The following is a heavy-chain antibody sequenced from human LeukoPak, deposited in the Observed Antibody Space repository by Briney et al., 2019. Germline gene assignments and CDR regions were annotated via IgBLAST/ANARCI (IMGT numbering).Heavy chain of an antibody. D-gene: IGHD3-3*01. J-gene: IGHJ4*02. CDR1: GYTFTSYG. CDR3: ARDLSYYDFWSGYLRDY. V-gene: IGHV1-2*02. CDR2: INPNSGGT. Sequence: ASVKVSCKASGYTFTSYGISWVRQAPGQGLEWMGWINPNSGGTNYAQKFQGRVTMTRDTSISTAYMELSRLRSDDTAVYYCARDLSYYDFWSGYLRDYWGRGTLVTVSS.